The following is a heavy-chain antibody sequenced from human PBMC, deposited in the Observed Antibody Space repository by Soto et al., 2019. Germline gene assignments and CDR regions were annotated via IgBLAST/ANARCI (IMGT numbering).Heavy chain of an antibody. CDR2: MYHNGNI. D-gene: IGHD3-16*01. Sequence: SETLSLTCNVSGGSISNYYWTWVRQSPEKGLEWIGYMYHNGNINYNPSLKSRVTISIDTSKNQFSLTLKSVTAADTAVYYCASGGNWFDPWGQGVLVTVSS. CDR1: GGSISNYY. J-gene: IGHJ5*02. CDR3: ASGGNWFDP. V-gene: IGHV4-59*01.